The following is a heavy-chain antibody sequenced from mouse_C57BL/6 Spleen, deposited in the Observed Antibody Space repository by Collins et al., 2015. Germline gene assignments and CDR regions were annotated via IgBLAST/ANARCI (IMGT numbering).Heavy chain of an antibody. Sequence: QIQLVQSGPELKKPGETVKISCKASGYTFTNYGMNWVKQAPGKGLKWMGWINTYTGEPTYADDFKGRFAFSLETSASTAYLQINNLKNEDTATYFCAREGITTVVAGRAMDYWGQGTSVTVSS. CDR3: AREGITTVVAGRAMDY. J-gene: IGHJ4*01. CDR2: INTYTGEP. V-gene: IGHV9-3-1*01. CDR1: GYTFTNYG. D-gene: IGHD1-1*01.